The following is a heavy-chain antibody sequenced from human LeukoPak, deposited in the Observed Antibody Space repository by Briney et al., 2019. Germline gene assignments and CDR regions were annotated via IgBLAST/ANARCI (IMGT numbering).Heavy chain of an antibody. V-gene: IGHV3-11*04. D-gene: IGHD6-13*01. CDR1: GFTFSDYY. Sequence: PGGSLRLSCAASGFTFSDYYMSWIRQAPGKGLEWVSYISSSGSTIYYADSVKGRFTISRDNAKNSLYLQMNSLRAEDTAVYYCARINIAWYDAFDIWGQGTMVTVSS. J-gene: IGHJ3*02. CDR2: ISSSGSTI. CDR3: ARINIAWYDAFDI.